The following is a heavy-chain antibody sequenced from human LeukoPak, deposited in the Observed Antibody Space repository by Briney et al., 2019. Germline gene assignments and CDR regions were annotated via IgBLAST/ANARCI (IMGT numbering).Heavy chain of an antibody. CDR3: ARGGSPINIAAAAFDY. CDR1: GGSFSGYY. V-gene: IGHV4-34*01. J-gene: IGHJ4*02. CDR2: INHSGST. D-gene: IGHD6-13*01. Sequence: SETLSLTCAVYGGSFSGYYWSWIRQPPGKGLEWIGEINHSGSTNYNPSLKSRVTISVDTSKNQFPLKLSSVTAADTAVYYCARGGSPINIAAAAFDYWGQGTLVTVSS.